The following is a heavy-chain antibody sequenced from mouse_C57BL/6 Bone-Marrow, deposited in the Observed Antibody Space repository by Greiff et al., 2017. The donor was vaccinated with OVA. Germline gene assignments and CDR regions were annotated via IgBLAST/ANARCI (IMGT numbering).Heavy chain of an antibody. CDR2: ISDGGSYT. V-gene: IGHV5-4*01. CDR1: GFTFSSYA. Sequence: EVMLVESGGGLVKPGGSLKLSCAASGFTFSSYAMSWVRQTPEKRLEWVATISDGGSYTYYPDNVKGRFTISRDNAKNNLYLQMSHLKSEDAAMYYCARDYRDAMDYWGQGTSVTVSS. J-gene: IGHJ4*01. D-gene: IGHD2-12*01. CDR3: ARDYRDAMDY.